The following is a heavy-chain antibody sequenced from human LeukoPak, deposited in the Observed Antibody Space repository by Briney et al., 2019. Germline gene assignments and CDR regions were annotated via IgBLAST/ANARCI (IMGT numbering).Heavy chain of an antibody. CDR2: INPNSGGT. V-gene: IGHV1-2*06. Sequence: ASVKVSCKASGYTFTGYYMHWVRQAPGQGLEWMGRINPNSGGTNYAQKFQGRVTMTRDTSISTAYMELSSLRSEDTAVYYCARPAGGSGPYFDYWGQGTLVTVSS. CDR3: ARPAGGSGPYFDY. J-gene: IGHJ4*02. CDR1: GYTFTGYY. D-gene: IGHD6-19*01.